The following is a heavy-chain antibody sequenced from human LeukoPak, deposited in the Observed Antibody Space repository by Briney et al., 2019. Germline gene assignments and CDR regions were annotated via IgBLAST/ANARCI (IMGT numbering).Heavy chain of an antibody. CDR3: AREMRTGTTDY. CDR2: ISAYNGNT. Sequence: VASVKVSCKASGYTFTSYGISWVRQAPGQGLEWMGWISAYNGNTNYAQKLQGRVTVTTDTSTSTAYMELRSLRSDDTAVYYCAREMRTGTTDYWGQGTLVTVSS. CDR1: GYTFTSYG. V-gene: IGHV1-18*01. J-gene: IGHJ4*02. D-gene: IGHD1-7*01.